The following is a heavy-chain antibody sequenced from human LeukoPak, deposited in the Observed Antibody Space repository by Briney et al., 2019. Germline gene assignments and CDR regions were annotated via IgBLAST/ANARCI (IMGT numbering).Heavy chain of an antibody. CDR3: ARGGGVGYYYYYMDV. CDR1: GGSISSSSYY. Sequence: KPSETLSLTCTVSGGSISSSSYYWGWIRQPPGKGLEWIGSIYYSGSTYYNPSLKSRVTISVDTSKNQFSLKLSSVTAADTAVYYCARGGGVGYYYYYMDVWGKGTTVAISS. V-gene: IGHV4-39*01. CDR2: IYYSGST. D-gene: IGHD2-8*01. J-gene: IGHJ6*03.